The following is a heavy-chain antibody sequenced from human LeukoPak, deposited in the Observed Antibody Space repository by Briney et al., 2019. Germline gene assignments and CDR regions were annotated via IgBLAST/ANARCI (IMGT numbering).Heavy chain of an antibody. J-gene: IGHJ4*02. CDR3: ARGKDYYDSSGYLDY. Sequence: SVRVSCKASGGTFSSYAISWVRQAPGQGLEWMGRIIPIFGTANYAQKFQGRVTITTDESTSTAYMELSSLRSEDTAVYYCARGKDYYDSSGYLDYWGQGTLVTVSS. CDR1: GGTFSSYA. D-gene: IGHD3-22*01. CDR2: IIPIFGTA. V-gene: IGHV1-69*05.